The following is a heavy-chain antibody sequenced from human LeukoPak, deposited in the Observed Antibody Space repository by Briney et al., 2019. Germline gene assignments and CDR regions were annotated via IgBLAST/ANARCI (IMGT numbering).Heavy chain of an antibody. D-gene: IGHD5-24*01. CDR3: ARYSRATGKLDY. CDR2: IYYSGST. Sequence: SETLSLTCAVYGGSFSGYYWSWIRQPPGKGLEWIGYIYYSGSTSYNPSLRSRVTISVDTSQNQFSLNLSSVTAADTAVYYCARYSRATGKLDYWGQGTLVTVSS. CDR1: GGSFSGYY. V-gene: IGHV4-30-4*01. J-gene: IGHJ4*02.